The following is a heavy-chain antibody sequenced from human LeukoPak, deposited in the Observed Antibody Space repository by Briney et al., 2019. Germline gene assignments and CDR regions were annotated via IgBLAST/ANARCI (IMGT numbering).Heavy chain of an antibody. J-gene: IGHJ4*02. D-gene: IGHD3-10*01. CDR1: GGAIGSDGYY. Sequence: SETLSLTCSVSGGAIGSDGYYWNWIRQHPGKGLEWIGYIYYSGSASYNPSLKSRVTISVDTSKNQFSLGLSSVTAADTAVYYCARGRFYGFSGDSWGQGSLVTVSS. CDR3: ARGRFYGFSGDS. V-gene: IGHV4-31*03. CDR2: IYYSGSA.